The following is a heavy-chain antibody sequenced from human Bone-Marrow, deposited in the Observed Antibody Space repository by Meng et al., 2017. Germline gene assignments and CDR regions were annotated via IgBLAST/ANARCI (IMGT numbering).Heavy chain of an antibody. CDR1: GYNFPDYW. CDR3: ARDEDISAAGKLFGDY. Sequence: GHRWQSGAGVRKPGASVKVSCKPSGYNFPDYWLHWVRRAPGQGLEWMGRIDPKSGDTHYAQRFQGRVTMTGDTSISTAYMELSGLRSDDTAMYYCARDEDISAAGKLFGDYWGQGTLVTVSS. D-gene: IGHD6-13*01. J-gene: IGHJ4*02. CDR2: IDPKSGDT. V-gene: IGHV1-2*06.